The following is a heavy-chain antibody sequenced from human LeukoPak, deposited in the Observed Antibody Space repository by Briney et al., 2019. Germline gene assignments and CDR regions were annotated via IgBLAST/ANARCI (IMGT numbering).Heavy chain of an antibody. V-gene: IGHV3-11*01. Sequence: GGSLRLSCAASGFTFSDYYMSWIRQAPGKGLEWVSYISSSGSTIYYADSVKGRFTISRDNAKNSLYLQMNSLRAEDTAVYYCARKNAYCSSTSCYLGGWFDPWGQGTLVTVSS. D-gene: IGHD2-2*01. J-gene: IGHJ5*02. CDR1: GFTFSDYY. CDR2: ISSSGSTI. CDR3: ARKNAYCSSTSCYLGGWFDP.